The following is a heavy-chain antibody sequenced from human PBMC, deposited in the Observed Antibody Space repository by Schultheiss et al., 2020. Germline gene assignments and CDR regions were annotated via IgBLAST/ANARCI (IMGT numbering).Heavy chain of an antibody. V-gene: IGHV5-51*01. CDR1: GYSFTSYW. CDR3: ARHLNYYGSGSYYTPRGFDP. D-gene: IGHD3-10*01. Sequence: GESLKISCKGSGYSFTSYWIGWVRQMPGKGLEWMGIIYPGDSDTRYSPSFQGQVTISADKSISTAYLQWSSLKASDTAMYYCARHLNYYGSGSYYTPRGFDPWGKVTLVTVAS. CDR2: IYPGDSDT. J-gene: IGHJ5*02.